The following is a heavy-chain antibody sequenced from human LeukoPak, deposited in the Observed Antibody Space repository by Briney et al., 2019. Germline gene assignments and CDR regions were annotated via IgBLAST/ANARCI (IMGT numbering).Heavy chain of an antibody. CDR1: GFTFSNYG. Sequence: GGSLRLSCAASGFTFSNYGMHWVRQAPGKGLEWVAFIRYDGSNKYYADSVKGRFTISRDNSKNTLYLQMSSLRAEDTAVYYCAKCFLSSTSRYTSPFDYWGQGTLVTVSS. V-gene: IGHV3-30*02. CDR3: AKCFLSSTSRYTSPFDY. J-gene: IGHJ4*02. CDR2: IRYDGSNK. D-gene: IGHD2-2*02.